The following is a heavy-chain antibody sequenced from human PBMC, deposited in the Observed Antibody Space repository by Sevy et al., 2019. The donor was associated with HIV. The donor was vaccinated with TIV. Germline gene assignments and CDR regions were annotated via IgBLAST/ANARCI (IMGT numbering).Heavy chain of an antibody. CDR1: GFTFSYYG. Sequence: GGSLRLSCAASGFTFSYYGIHWVRQAPGKGLEWVAFITYDGSNKHYADSVKGRFTISSDNSENTLYLQMNSLRAEDTAMYYCARDRKVVLVVYAIPFDAFDIWGQGTLVTVSS. CDR2: ITYDGSNK. CDR3: ARDRKVVLVVYAIPFDAFDI. V-gene: IGHV3-30*02. J-gene: IGHJ3*02. D-gene: IGHD2-8*02.